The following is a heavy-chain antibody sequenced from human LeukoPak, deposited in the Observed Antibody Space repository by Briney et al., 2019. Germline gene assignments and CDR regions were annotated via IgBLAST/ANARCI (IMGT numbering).Heavy chain of an antibody. CDR3: ARGYDILPGYSFFDY. CDR2: INPNSGGT. Sequence: GASVTVSCKASGYTFTVYYMHWGRPAPGQGLEWMGWINPNSGGTNYAQKFQGRVTMPRDTSISTAYMDLSRLRSDDTAVYYCARGYDILPGYSFFDYWGQGTLVTVCS. V-gene: IGHV1-2*02. CDR1: GYTFTVYY. D-gene: IGHD3-9*01. J-gene: IGHJ4*02.